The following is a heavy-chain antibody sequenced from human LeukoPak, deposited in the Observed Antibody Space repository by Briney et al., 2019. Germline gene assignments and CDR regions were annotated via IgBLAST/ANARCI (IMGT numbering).Heavy chain of an antibody. V-gene: IGHV4-34*01. CDR1: GGSFSGYY. CDR3: ARMLGSGCYRHFDY. D-gene: IGHD6-19*01. Sequence: SETLSLTCAVYGGSFSGYYWSWIRQPPGKGLEWIGEINHSGSTNYNPSLKSRVTISVDTSKNQFSLKLSSVTAADTVVYYCARMLGSGCYRHFDYWGQGTLVTVSS. CDR2: INHSGST. J-gene: IGHJ4*02.